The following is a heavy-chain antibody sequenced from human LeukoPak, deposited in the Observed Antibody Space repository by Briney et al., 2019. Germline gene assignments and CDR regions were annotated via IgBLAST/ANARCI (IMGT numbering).Heavy chain of an antibody. V-gene: IGHV3-20*04. J-gene: IGHJ6*03. D-gene: IGHD6-13*01. CDR1: GFTFDDYG. Sequence: GGSLRLSCAASGFTFDDYGMSWVRQAPGKGLEWVSGINWNGGSTGYADSVKGRLTISRDNAKNSLYLQMNSLRAEDTALYYCARVELVPDYYYYMDVWGKGTTVTVSS. CDR3: ARVELVPDYYYYMDV. CDR2: INWNGGST.